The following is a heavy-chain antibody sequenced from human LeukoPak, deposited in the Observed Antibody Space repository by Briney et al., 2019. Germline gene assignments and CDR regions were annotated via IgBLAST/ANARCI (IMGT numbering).Heavy chain of an antibody. Sequence: GGSLRLSCASSGFTFSNYAMRWVRPAPGKGLEWVSSISGSGVSTYYADSVKGRFTISRDNSKNTLNLQMDSLRVGDTAVYYCAKRSGTSYYFDYWGQGTLVTVSS. CDR3: AKRSGTSYYFDY. CDR2: ISGSGVST. J-gene: IGHJ4*02. D-gene: IGHD2-2*01. V-gene: IGHV3-23*01. CDR1: GFTFSNYA.